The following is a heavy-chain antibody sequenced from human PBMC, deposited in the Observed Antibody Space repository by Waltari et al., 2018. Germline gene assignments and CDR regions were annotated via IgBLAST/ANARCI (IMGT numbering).Heavy chain of an antibody. CDR3: AKDADYYYYGMDV. CDR1: GFTFSSYG. CDR2: ISYDGSNK. V-gene: IGHV3-30*18. Sequence: QVQLVESGGGVVQPGRSLRLSCAASGFTFSSYGMHWVRQAPGKGREWGAVISYDGSNKYYADSVKGRFTISRDNSKNTLYLQMNSLRAEDTAVYYCAKDADYYYYGMDVWGQGTTVTVSS. J-gene: IGHJ6*02.